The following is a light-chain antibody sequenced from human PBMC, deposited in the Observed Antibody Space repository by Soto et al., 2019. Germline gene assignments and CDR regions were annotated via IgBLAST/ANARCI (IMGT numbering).Light chain of an antibody. CDR2: GAS. V-gene: IGKV3-20*01. CDR3: QHYGSSPET. J-gene: IGKJ1*01. CDR1: QSVSSNY. Sequence: EIVLTQSPGTLSLSPGERATLSCMASQSVSSNYLAWYQQKPGQAPRLLIYGASSRATGIPDRFSGSGSGTDFTLPISRLEPEDFAVYYCQHYGSSPETFGQGTKVEIK.